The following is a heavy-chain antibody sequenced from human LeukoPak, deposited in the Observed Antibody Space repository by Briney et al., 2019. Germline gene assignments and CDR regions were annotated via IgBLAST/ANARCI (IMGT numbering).Heavy chain of an antibody. D-gene: IGHD2-2*01. Sequence: PGGSLRLSCAASGFTFSNAWMSWVRQAPGKGLVWVSRINSDGSITSYADSVKGRFTISRDNAKNTLYLQMNSLRAEDTAVYYCARDLGSCSSTSCQTNWFDPWGQGTLVSVSS. J-gene: IGHJ5*02. CDR1: GFTFSNAW. V-gene: IGHV3-74*01. CDR3: ARDLGSCSSTSCQTNWFDP. CDR2: INSDGSIT.